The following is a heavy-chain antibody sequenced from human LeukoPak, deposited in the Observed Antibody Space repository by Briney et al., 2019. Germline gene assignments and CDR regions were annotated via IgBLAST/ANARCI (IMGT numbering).Heavy chain of an antibody. CDR2: IYDSGST. Sequence: QSSETLSLTCTVSGGSISSYYWSSIRQPPGKGLEWIGNIYDSGSTNYNPSLKSRVTISVDTSKNQCSLKLSSVTAADTAVYYCARQSISGSSLSYFDYWGQGTLVNVSS. V-gene: IGHV4-59*01. D-gene: IGHD3-22*01. CDR1: GGSISSYY. CDR3: ARQSISGSSLSYFDY. J-gene: IGHJ4*02.